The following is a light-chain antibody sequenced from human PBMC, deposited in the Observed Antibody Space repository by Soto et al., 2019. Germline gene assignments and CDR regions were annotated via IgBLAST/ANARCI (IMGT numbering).Light chain of an antibody. CDR2: DVS. V-gene: IGLV2-14*01. CDR3: SSYTSSSTPPVV. CDR1: SSDVGGYNY. J-gene: IGLJ2*01. Sequence: QSVLTQPASVSGSPGQSITISCTGTSSDVGGYNYVSWYQQHPGKAPKLMIYDVSNRPSGVSNRSSGSKSGNTASLTISGLQAEDEADYDCSSYTSSSTPPVVFGGGTKLTVL.